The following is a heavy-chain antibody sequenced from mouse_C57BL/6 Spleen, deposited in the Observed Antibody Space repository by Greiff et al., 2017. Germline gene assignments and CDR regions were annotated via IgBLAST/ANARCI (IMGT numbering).Heavy chain of an antibody. V-gene: IGHV5-9*01. CDR2: ISGGGGNT. CDR3: ARRERRGSYWYFDV. J-gene: IGHJ1*03. Sequence: DVMLVESGGGLVKPGGSLKLSCAASGFTFSSYTMSWVRQTPEKRLEWVATISGGGGNTYYPDSVKGRFTISRDNAKNTLYLQMSSLRSEDTALYYCARRERRGSYWYFDVWGTGTTVTVSS. CDR1: GFTFSSYT.